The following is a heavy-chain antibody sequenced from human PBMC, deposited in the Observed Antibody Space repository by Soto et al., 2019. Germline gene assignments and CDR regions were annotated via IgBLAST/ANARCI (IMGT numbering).Heavy chain of an antibody. J-gene: IGHJ3*02. Sequence: AETLSLTCAIYGSSLGGFHLPWLRQAPGKGLEWIGELIHGGSTNYNPYLKSRVSFPPDTYNKQFSLQLMSVTAADTAVYYCARSPLGYDYVRQTWREVGDSFDIWGRGTMVTVS. V-gene: IGHV4-34*12. CDR1: GSSLGGFH. CDR2: LIHGGST. CDR3: ARSPLGYDYVRQTWREVGDSFDI. D-gene: IGHD3-16*01.